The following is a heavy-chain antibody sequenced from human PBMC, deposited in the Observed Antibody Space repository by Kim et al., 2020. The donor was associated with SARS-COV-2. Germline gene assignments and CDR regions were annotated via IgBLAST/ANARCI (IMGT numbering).Heavy chain of an antibody. J-gene: IGHJ5*02. CDR1: GYSFTSYW. Sequence: GESLKISCKGSGYSFTSYWIGWVRQMPGKGLEWMGIIYPGDSDTRYSPSFQGQVTISADKSISTAYLQWSSLKASDTAMYYCARRSSGWHHKYNWFDPWGQGTLVTVSS. D-gene: IGHD6-19*01. CDR2: IYPGDSDT. V-gene: IGHV5-51*01. CDR3: ARRSSGWHHKYNWFDP.